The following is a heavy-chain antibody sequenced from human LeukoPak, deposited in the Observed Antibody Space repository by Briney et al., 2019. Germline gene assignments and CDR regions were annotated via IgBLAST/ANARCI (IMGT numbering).Heavy chain of an antibody. D-gene: IGHD6-19*01. V-gene: IGHV4-39*07. CDR1: GFTFSSTS. CDR2: IYYSGST. Sequence: PGGSLRLSCAASGFTFSSTSMSWVRQPPGKGLEWIGSIYYSGSTYYNPSLKSRVTISVDTSKNQFSLKLSSVTAADTAVYYCARAGFTYYFDYWGQGTLVTVSS. CDR3: ARAGFTYYFDY. J-gene: IGHJ4*02.